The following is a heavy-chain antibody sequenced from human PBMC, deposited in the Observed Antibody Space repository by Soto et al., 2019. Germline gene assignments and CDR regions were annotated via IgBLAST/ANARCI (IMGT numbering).Heavy chain of an antibody. CDR1: GFMFSSFS. V-gene: IGHV1-58*01. Sequence: PVKGSCKTSGFMFSSFSLQWVRQARGQPLEWIGWLVVGSGNTHYAQHFQERVTLTRDMSTGTAYMELSSLRSEDTAVYYCAAVPVLRFLKWLPAYFDYWGQGTLVTVSS. CDR3: AAVPVLRFLKWLPAYFDY. CDR2: LVVGSGNT. J-gene: IGHJ4*02. D-gene: IGHD3-3*01.